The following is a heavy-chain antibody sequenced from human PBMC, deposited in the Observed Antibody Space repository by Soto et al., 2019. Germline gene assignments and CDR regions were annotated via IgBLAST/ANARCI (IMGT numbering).Heavy chain of an antibody. CDR2: INHSGST. V-gene: IGHV4-34*01. CDR3: AKRFPHAFDI. CDR1: DGSISGYY. J-gene: IGHJ3*02. D-gene: IGHD3-3*01. Sequence: SDNWGVEDGSISGYYWSRIRQPPGKGLEWIGEINHSGSTNYNPSLKSRVTISVDTSKNQFSLKLSSVTAADTAVYYCAKRFPHAFDISGQGTMVTVS.